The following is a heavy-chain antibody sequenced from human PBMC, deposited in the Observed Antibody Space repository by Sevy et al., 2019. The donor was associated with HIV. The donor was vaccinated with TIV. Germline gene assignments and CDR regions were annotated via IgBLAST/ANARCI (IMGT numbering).Heavy chain of an antibody. CDR3: AAVVRDAYYGMDV. V-gene: IGHV3-23*01. CDR1: GFTFSSYA. J-gene: IGHJ6*02. CDR2: ISGSGGST. Sequence: GGSLRLSCAASGFTFSSYAMSWVRQAPGKGLEWVSAISGSGGSTYYADSVKGRFTISRDNSKNTLYLQMNSLRAEDTAVYDCAAVVRDAYYGMDVWGQGTTVTVSS. D-gene: IGHD3-10*01.